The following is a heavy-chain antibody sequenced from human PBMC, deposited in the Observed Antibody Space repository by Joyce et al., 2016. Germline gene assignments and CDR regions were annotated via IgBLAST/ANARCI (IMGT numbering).Heavy chain of an antibody. Sequence: EVQLVESGGGLVQPGRSLRLSCAASGFTFGDYAMNWVRQGPGKGLEWVSGISWNSGNIGYAETVKGRFTISRDNAKNSLYLQMNSLRAEDTALYYCAKDLARNAVAGTLDYWGQGILVTVSS. CDR1: GFTFGDYA. CDR3: AKDLARNAVAGTLDY. D-gene: IGHD6-19*01. CDR2: ISWNSGNI. J-gene: IGHJ4*02. V-gene: IGHV3-9*01.